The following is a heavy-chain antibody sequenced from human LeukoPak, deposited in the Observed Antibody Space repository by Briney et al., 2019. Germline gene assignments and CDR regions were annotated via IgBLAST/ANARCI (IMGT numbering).Heavy chain of an antibody. D-gene: IGHD3-22*01. Sequence: SETLSFTCTVSGGSISSYYWSWIRQPPGKGLEWIGYIYYSGSTNYNPSLKSRVTISVDTSKNQFSLKLSSVTAADTAVYYCAGAYDSSALDYWGQGTLVTVSS. CDR3: AGAYDSSALDY. CDR1: GGSISSYY. CDR2: IYYSGST. V-gene: IGHV4-59*08. J-gene: IGHJ4*02.